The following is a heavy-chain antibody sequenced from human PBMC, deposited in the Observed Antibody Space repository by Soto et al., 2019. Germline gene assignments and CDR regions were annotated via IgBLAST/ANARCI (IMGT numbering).Heavy chain of an antibody. V-gene: IGHV3-23*01. CDR1: GFTFNNYA. CDR2: ISATGGST. CDR3: ARDSGGSSWGPNYYFDY. D-gene: IGHD6-13*01. J-gene: IGHJ4*02. Sequence: GSLRLSCAASGFTFNNYAMNWVRQAPGKGLEWVATISATGGSTYYADSVKGRFTISRDNSKNTLYLQMNGLRVEDTAVYYCARDSGGSSWGPNYYFDYWGQGTLVTVSS.